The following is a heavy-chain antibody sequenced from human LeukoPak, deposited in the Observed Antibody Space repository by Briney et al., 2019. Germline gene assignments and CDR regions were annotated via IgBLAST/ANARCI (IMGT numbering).Heavy chain of an antibody. J-gene: IGHJ4*02. CDR1: GFTFSNYA. V-gene: IGHV3-23*01. Sequence: GGSLRLSCAASGFTFSNYAMNWVRQAPGMGLEWVATISAGGDGTYYADSVKGRFTISRDNSKNTLYLQMNSLRAEDTAVYYCAKVLADYYGSGSYYPPIYDYWGQGTLVTVSS. D-gene: IGHD3-10*01. CDR2: ISAGGDGT. CDR3: AKVLADYYGSGSYYPPIYDY.